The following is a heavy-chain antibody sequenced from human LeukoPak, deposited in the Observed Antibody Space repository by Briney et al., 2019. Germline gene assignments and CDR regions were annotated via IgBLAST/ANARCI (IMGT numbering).Heavy chain of an antibody. D-gene: IGHD3-16*01. CDR3: ARDGFGTGSN. V-gene: IGHV3-7*03. Sequence: GGSLRLSCAASGLTFSNYWMDWVRQAPGKGLEWVANIKQHGSEKNYVDSVKGRFIISRDNAKNSLYLQMNTLRADDTAVYYCARDGFGTGSNWGQGTLVTVSS. CDR1: GLTFSNYW. CDR2: IKQHGSEK. J-gene: IGHJ4*02.